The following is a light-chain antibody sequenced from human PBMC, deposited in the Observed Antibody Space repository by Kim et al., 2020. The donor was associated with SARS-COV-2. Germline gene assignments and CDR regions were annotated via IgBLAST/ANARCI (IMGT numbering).Light chain of an antibody. V-gene: IGLV2-11*03. CDR3: CSYAGSPLYV. Sequence: QSVPISCTGTSSDVGGYNSVSWYQQHPGKAPRLMIYDVTKRPSGVPDRFSGSQSGNTASLTISGLQAEDEADYYCCSYAGSPLYVFGTGTKVTVL. J-gene: IGLJ1*01. CDR1: SSDVGGYNS. CDR2: DVT.